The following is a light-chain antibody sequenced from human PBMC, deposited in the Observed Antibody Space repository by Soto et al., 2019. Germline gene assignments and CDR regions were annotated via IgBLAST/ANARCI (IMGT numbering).Light chain of an antibody. CDR3: QQYNSYSWT. CDR1: QSISNW. J-gene: IGKJ1*01. V-gene: IGKV1-5*01. CDR2: DAS. Sequence: DIQMTQSPSTLSASVVDRFTITFRASQSISNWLAWYHQKPGKAPKLLIYDASSLESGVPSRFSGSRSGTEFTLTISSLQPDDFATYYCQQYNSYSWTFGQGTRWIS.